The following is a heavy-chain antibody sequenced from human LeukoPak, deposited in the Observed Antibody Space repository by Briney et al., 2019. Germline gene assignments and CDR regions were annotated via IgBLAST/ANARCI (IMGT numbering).Heavy chain of an antibody. V-gene: IGHV1-69*04. Sequence: SVKVSCKASGGTFSSYAISWVRQAPGQGLEWMGRIIPILGIANYAQKFQGTVTITADKSTSTAYMELSSLRSEDTAVYYCARWTPHDSSGYQPDYWGQGTLVTVSS. CDR2: IIPILGIA. CDR1: GGTFSSYA. J-gene: IGHJ4*02. CDR3: ARWTPHDSSGYQPDY. D-gene: IGHD3-22*01.